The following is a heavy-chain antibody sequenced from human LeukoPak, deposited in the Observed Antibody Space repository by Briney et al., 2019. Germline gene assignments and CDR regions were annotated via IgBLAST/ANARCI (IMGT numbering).Heavy chain of an antibody. D-gene: IGHD6-19*01. Sequence: SVKVSCKASGGTFSSYAISWVRQAPGQGLEWVGGIIPIFGTANYAQKFQGRVTITTDESTSTAYMELSSLRSEDTAVYYCARVGIAVAGTYYMDVWGKGTTVTVSS. CDR3: ARVGIAVAGTYYMDV. CDR2: IIPIFGTA. J-gene: IGHJ6*03. V-gene: IGHV1-69*05. CDR1: GGTFSSYA.